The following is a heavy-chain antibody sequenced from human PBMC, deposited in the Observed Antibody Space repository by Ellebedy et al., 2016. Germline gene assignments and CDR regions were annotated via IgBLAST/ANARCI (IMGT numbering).Heavy chain of an antibody. Sequence: ASVKVSCXASGYTFTSYYMHWVRQAPGQGLEWMGIINPSGGSTSYAQKFQGRVTMTRDTSTSTVYMELSSLRSEDTAVYYCARDLVAAAGKSNWFDPWGQGTLVTVSS. CDR2: INPSGGST. CDR1: GYTFTSYY. CDR3: ARDLVAAAGKSNWFDP. D-gene: IGHD6-13*01. J-gene: IGHJ5*02. V-gene: IGHV1-46*01.